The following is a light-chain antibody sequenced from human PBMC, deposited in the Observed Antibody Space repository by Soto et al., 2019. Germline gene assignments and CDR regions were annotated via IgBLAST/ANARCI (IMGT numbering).Light chain of an antibody. Sequence: DIQMTQSPSSLSASVGDRVTITCRASQNIGSFLNWYHQKPGKAPRLLIYATSILQSGVPSRFSGSRSGADFNLTITSLQFVDFGTFYCQQSYGNPGFAPVTIVHIK. CDR1: QNIGSF. CDR3: QQSYGNPG. CDR2: ATS. J-gene: IGKJ3*01. V-gene: IGKV1-39*01.